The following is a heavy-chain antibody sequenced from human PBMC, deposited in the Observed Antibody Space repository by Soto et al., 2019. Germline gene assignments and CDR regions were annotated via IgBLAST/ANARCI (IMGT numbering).Heavy chain of an antibody. CDR1: GYTFTSYG. CDR3: ARDMYDILTGYYLGDYYYYYMDV. Sequence: GASVKVSCKASGYTFTSYGISWVRQAPGQGLEWMGWISAYNGNTKYSQKFQGRVTITRDTSASTAYMELSSLRSEDTAVYYCARDMYDILTGYYLGDYYYYYMDVWGKGTTVTVSS. V-gene: IGHV1-18*01. J-gene: IGHJ6*03. D-gene: IGHD3-9*01. CDR2: ISAYNGNT.